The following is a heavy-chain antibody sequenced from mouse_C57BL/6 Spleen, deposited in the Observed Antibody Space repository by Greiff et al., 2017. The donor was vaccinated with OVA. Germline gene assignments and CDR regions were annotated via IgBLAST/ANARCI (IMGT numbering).Heavy chain of an antibody. J-gene: IGHJ4*01. Sequence: EVQLKESGPGLVKPSTFMSLTCSVTGYSITSGYYWNCTLPFPGNRVHVVLSIIYDGSNNYNPSLKNRISITRDPSKNQFFLKLNSVTTEDTATYYCARDDYDGAYYAMDYWGQGTSVTVSS. CDR1: GYSITSGYY. D-gene: IGHD2-4*01. CDR3: ARDDYDGAYYAMDY. CDR2: IIYDGSN. V-gene: IGHV3-6*01.